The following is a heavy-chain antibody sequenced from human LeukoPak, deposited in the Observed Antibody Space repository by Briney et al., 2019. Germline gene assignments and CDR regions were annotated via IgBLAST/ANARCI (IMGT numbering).Heavy chain of an antibody. D-gene: IGHD3-10*01. CDR3: ARETYYYGSGQRRRYYYYYYYMDV. CDR2: MNPNSGNT. J-gene: IGHJ6*03. CDR1: GYTFTSYY. V-gene: IGHV1-8*02. Sequence: ASVKVSCKASGYTFTSYYMHWVRQATGQGLEWMGWMNPNSGNTGYAQKFQGRVTMTRDTSISTAYMELSSLRSEDTAVYYCARETYYYGSGQRRRYYYYYYYMDVWGKGTTVTVSS.